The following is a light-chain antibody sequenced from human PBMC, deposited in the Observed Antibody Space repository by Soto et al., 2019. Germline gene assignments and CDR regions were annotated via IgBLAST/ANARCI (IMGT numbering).Light chain of an antibody. V-gene: IGKV3-15*01. J-gene: IGKJ4*01. CDR3: QQCRNWPRT. Sequence: IVMTKAPATLSVSPGEGATLSCQASQNVYNNLAWYQQRPGQPPRLLIYDASTRATGISARFSGSVYGTEFTLTISSLQSEDFAVYFCQQCRNWPRTCGGGTKVEIK. CDR2: DAS. CDR1: QNVYNN.